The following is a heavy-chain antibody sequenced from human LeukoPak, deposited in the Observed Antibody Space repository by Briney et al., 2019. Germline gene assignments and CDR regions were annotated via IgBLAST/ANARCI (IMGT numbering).Heavy chain of an antibody. D-gene: IGHD2-15*01. Sequence: GGSLRLSCAASGFTFSSYSMNWVRQAPGKGLEWVSSISSSSSYIYYADSVKGRFTISRDNAKNSLYLQMNSLRAEDTAMYYCARDLGGWYFDYWGQGTLVTVSS. CDR3: ARDLGGWYFDY. CDR1: GFTFSSYS. CDR2: ISSSSSYI. V-gene: IGHV3-21*01. J-gene: IGHJ4*02.